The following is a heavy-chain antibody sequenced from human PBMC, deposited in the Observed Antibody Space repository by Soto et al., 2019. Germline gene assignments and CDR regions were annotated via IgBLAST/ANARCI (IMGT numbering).Heavy chain of an antibody. Sequence: ASVKVSCKASGYTFTSYAMHWVRQAPGQRLEWMGWINAGNGNTKYSQKFQGRVTITRDTSASTAYMELSSLRSEDTAVYYCARTAITGTTIHVLDYWGQGTLVTVSS. CDR2: INAGNGNT. CDR1: GYTFTSYA. D-gene: IGHD1-7*01. CDR3: ARTAITGTTIHVLDY. V-gene: IGHV1-3*01. J-gene: IGHJ4*02.